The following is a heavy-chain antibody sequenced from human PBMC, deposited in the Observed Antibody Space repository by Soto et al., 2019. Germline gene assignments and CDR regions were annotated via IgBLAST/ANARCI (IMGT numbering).Heavy chain of an antibody. D-gene: IGHD5-12*01. CDR2: IYYSGST. CDR1: GGSISSYY. Sequence: AETLSLTCAVSGGSISSYYWSWIRQPPGKGLEWIGYIYYSGSTNYNPSLKSRVTISVDTSKNQFSLKLSSVTAADTAVYYCARGYRWLDYWGQGTLVTVSS. CDR3: ARGYRWLDY. V-gene: IGHV4-59*01. J-gene: IGHJ4*02.